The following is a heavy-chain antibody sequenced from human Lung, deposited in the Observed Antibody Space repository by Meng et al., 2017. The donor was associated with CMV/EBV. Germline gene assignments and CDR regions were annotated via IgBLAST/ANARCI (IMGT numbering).Heavy chain of an antibody. CDR2: ITPNSGGT. CDR3: ARGPFYYYGMDV. D-gene: IGHD3-10*01. J-gene: IGHJ6*02. V-gene: IGHV1-2*02. CDR1: GYTFTGYY. Sequence: ASXXVSXKASGYTFTGYYIHWVRQAPGQGLEWMGWITPNSGGTNYAQKFQGRVTMTRDTSISTAYMELSRLRSDDTAVYYCARGPFYYYGMDVRGQGTTVTV.